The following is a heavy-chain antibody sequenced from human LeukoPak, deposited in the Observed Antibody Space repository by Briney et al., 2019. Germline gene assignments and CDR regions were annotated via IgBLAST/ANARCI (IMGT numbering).Heavy chain of an antibody. V-gene: IGHV4-31*03. CDR2: TYYSGSS. CDR1: GGSINNGGYY. CDR3: ARETLMITFGGVIVN. Sequence: MSSQTLSLTCTVSGGSINNGGYYWSWIRQHPGKGLEWIGYTYYSGSSYYNPSLRSRVTISVDTSKNHFSLKLSSVTAADTAVYYCARETLMITFGGVIVNWGQGTLVTVSS. D-gene: IGHD3-16*02. J-gene: IGHJ4*02.